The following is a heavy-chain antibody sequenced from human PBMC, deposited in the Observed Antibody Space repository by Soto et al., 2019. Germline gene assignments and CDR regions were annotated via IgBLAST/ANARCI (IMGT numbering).Heavy chain of an antibody. CDR3: ARDLRNYYGSGTLAFDI. J-gene: IGHJ3*02. Sequence: GASVKVSCKASGYTFTGYYMHWVRQAPGQGLEWMGWINPNSGGTNYAQKFQGWVTITRDTSISTAYMELSRLRSDDTAVYYCARDLRNYYGSGTLAFDIWGQGTMVTVSS. D-gene: IGHD3-10*01. V-gene: IGHV1-2*04. CDR1: GYTFTGYY. CDR2: INPNSGGT.